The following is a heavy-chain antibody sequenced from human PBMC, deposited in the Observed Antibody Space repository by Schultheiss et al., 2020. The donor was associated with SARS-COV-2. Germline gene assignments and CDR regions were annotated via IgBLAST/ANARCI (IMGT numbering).Heavy chain of an antibody. J-gene: IGHJ4*02. Sequence: SQTLSLTCTVSGGSISSSSYYWGWIRQPPGKGLEWIGSIYYSGSTYYNPSLKSRVTISVDTSKNQFSLKLSSVTAVDTAVYYCASPFVYGSGGLDDYWGQGTLVTVSS. V-gene: IGHV4-39*01. CDR3: ASPFVYGSGGLDDY. D-gene: IGHD3-10*01. CDR1: GGSISSSSYY. CDR2: IYYSGST.